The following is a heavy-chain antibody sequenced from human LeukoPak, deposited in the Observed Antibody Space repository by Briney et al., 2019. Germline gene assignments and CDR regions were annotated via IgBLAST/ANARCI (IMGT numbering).Heavy chain of an antibody. CDR2: IKQDESEN. CDR1: GFTFSSYW. Sequence: GGSLRLSCTASGFTFSSYWMSWVRQAPGTGLEWVANIKQDESENFYVDSVKGRFTISRDNAKNSLYLQMNSLRAEDTAVYYCARDPGIPAAGTVGYFDYWGQGTLVTVSS. V-gene: IGHV3-7*01. J-gene: IGHJ4*02. D-gene: IGHD6-13*01. CDR3: ARDPGIPAAGTVGYFDY.